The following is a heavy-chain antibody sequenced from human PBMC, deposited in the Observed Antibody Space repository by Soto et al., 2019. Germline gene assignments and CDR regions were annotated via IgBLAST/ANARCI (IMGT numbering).Heavy chain of an antibody. CDR3: YAVTHLFDY. CDR1: GFTFSSYA. V-gene: IGHV3-30-3*01. Sequence: QVQLVESGGGVVQPGRSLRLSCAASGFTFSSYAMHWVRQAPGKGLEWVAVISYDGSNKYYADSVKGRFTISRDNSKNTLYMQMNTPRPEDTAVYYCYAVTHLFDYWGQGTMVTVSS. J-gene: IGHJ4*02. D-gene: IGHD4-4*01. CDR2: ISYDGSNK.